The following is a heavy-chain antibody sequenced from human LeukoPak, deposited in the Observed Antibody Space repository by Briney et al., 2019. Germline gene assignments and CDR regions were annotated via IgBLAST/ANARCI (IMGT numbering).Heavy chain of an antibody. D-gene: IGHD3-10*01. CDR3: VPLTDGSVDQ. V-gene: IGHV3-11*03. CDR1: GFTFSDYH. Sequence: PGGSLRLSCAASGFTFSDYHMTWIRQAPGKGLEWVSYISGSSIYTRYADSVKGRFTISRDNAKNSLYLQMNSLRAEDTAVYYCVPLTDGSVDQWGQGTLVTVSS. J-gene: IGHJ4*02. CDR2: ISGSSIYT.